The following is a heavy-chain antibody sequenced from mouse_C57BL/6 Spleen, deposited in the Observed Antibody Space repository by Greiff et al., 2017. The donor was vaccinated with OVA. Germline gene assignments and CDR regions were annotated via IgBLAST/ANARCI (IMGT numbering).Heavy chain of an antibody. CDR1: GFTFSSYG. Sequence: EVQLVESGGDLVKPGGSLKLSCAASGFTFSSYGISWVRQTPDKRLEWVATISSGGSYTYYTDSVKGRFTSTRDNAENTLYLQMSSLTSEDTAMYYCARQRTETYYFDYWGQGTTLTVSS. CDR3: ARQRTETYYFDY. D-gene: IGHD4-1*01. J-gene: IGHJ2*01. CDR2: ISSGGSYT. V-gene: IGHV5-6*01.